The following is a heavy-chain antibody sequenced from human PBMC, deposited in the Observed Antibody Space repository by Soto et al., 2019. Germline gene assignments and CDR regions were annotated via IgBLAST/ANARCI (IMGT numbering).Heavy chain of an antibody. CDR1: GFTFSDYA. J-gene: IGHJ4*02. CDR2: ISGSGGSP. CDR3: AKHTPGATNFDY. D-gene: IGHD2-2*01. Sequence: EVLLLESGGGLVQPGGSLRLSCAASGFTFSDYAMSWVRQAPGKGLEWVSGISGSGGSPYYADSVKGRFTISRDNSKNTLYEQMSSLRAEDTAVYYCAKHTPGATNFDYWGQGTLVTVSS. V-gene: IGHV3-23*01.